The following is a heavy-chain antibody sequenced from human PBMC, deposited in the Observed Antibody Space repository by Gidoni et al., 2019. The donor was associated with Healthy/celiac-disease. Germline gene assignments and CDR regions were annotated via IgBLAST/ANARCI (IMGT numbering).Heavy chain of an antibody. CDR3: ARPDYGSGSSHDAFDI. J-gene: IGHJ3*02. V-gene: IGHV4-39*01. CDR2: IYYSGST. CDR1: GGSISSSSYY. D-gene: IGHD3-10*01. Sequence: QLQLQESGPGLVKPSETLSLTCPVSGGSISSSSYYWGWLRQPPGKGLEWIGSIYYSGSTYYNPSLKSRVTISVDTSKNQFSLKRSSVTAADTAVYYCARPDYGSGSSHDAFDIWGQGTMVTVSS.